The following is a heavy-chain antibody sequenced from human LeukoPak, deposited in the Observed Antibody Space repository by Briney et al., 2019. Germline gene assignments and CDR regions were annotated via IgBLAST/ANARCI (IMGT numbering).Heavy chain of an antibody. CDR2: IYYSGST. CDR3: AREAGYDILTGYYMVSYFDY. CDR1: GGSISSGGYY. Sequence: SQTLSLTCTVSGGSISSGGYYWSWIRQHPGKGLEWIGYIYYSGSTYYNPSLKSRVTISVDTSKNQFSLKLSSVTAADTAVYYCAREAGYDILTGYYMVSYFDYWGQGTLVTVSS. V-gene: IGHV4-31*03. D-gene: IGHD3-9*01. J-gene: IGHJ4*02.